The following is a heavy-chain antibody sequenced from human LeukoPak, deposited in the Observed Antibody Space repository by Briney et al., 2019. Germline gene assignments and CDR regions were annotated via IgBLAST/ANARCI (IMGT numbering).Heavy chain of an antibody. CDR1: GGSISSYY. D-gene: IGHD2/OR15-2a*01. CDR2: ITDIGSI. V-gene: IGHV4-59*08. Sequence: PSETLSLTCTVSGGSISSYYWSWIRQPPGKGLEWIAYITDIGSINYNPSLKSRVTISLDTSKNQFSLKLSSVTAADTAVYYCAGHHPRNTVDFWGQGTLVTVSS. J-gene: IGHJ4*02. CDR3: AGHHPRNTVDF.